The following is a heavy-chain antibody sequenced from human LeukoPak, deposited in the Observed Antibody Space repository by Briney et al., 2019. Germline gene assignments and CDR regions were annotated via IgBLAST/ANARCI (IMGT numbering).Heavy chain of an antibody. J-gene: IGHJ4*02. CDR2: ISGSGGST. V-gene: IGHV3-23*01. Sequence: GGSLRLSCAASGYTFYNYAVTWVRQAPGKGLEWVSAISGSGGSTYYADSVKGRFTISRDNSKNTLYLQMNSLRAEDTAVYYCAKGGSSGYYFPFDYWGQGTLVTVSS. CDR1: GYTFYNYA. CDR3: AKGGSSGYYFPFDY. D-gene: IGHD3-22*01.